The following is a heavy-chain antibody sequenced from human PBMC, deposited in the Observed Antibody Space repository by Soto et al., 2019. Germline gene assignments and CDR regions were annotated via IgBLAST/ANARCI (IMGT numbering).Heavy chain of an antibody. J-gene: IGHJ6*02. CDR2: IDPSDSYT. V-gene: IGHV5-10-1*01. D-gene: IGHD4-17*01. CDR3: ARNPTIRTGTSYYYYGMDV. Sequence: PGESLKISCKGSGYSFTSYWISWVRQMPGKGLEWMGRIDPSDSYTNYSPSFQGHVTISADKSISTAYLQWSSLKASDTAMYYCARNPTIRTGTSYYYYGMDVWGQGXTVTVSS. CDR1: GYSFTSYW.